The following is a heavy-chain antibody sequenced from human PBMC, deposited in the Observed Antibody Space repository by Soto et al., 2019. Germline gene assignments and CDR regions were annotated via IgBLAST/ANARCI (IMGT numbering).Heavy chain of an antibody. CDR3: ARKQRKVLARAALFHH. Sequence: SWKACGYALDGNYRHSVRQDNGQGLEWMGWINPNSGGTKYAQKFQGRVTMTRDTSIVTAYMELSRRRSDDTAVNFCARKQRKVLARAALFHHWCQGT. CDR2: INPNSGGT. V-gene: IGHV1-2*02. CDR1: GYALDGNY. J-gene: IGHJ4*01. D-gene: IGHD2-15*01.